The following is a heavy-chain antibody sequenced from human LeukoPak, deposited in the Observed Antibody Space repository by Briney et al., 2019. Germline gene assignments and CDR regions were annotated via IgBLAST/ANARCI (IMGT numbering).Heavy chain of an antibody. CDR3: ARGRDSFYQAAYDI. V-gene: IGHV4-61*01. D-gene: IGHD2-2*01. CDR1: GGSISSSSYY. J-gene: IGHJ3*02. Sequence: SETLSLTCTVSGGSISSSSYYWSWIRQPPGKGLEWIGYVYYRGATNYNPSLKSRATISVDTSRNQFSLILNSVTAADTAVYYCARGRDSFYQAAYDIWGQGTMISVSS. CDR2: VYYRGAT.